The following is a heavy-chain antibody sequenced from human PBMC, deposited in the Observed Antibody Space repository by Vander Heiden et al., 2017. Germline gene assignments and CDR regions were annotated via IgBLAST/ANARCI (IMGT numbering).Heavy chain of an antibody. CDR2: IGSAGDT. CDR1: GFTFNNYD. V-gene: IGHV3-13*01. J-gene: IGHJ3*02. D-gene: IGHD3-16*01. CDR3: ARGGCSSINCPGTLDVFDI. Sequence: EVQLVESGGGLVQPGGSLRLSCAVSGFTFNNYDMHWVRQVTGKGLEWVSTIGSAGDTYYAGSVKGRFTVSRENAKRSLSLQMDSLRAGDTAVYYCARGGCSSINCPGTLDVFDIWGQGTMVTVSS.